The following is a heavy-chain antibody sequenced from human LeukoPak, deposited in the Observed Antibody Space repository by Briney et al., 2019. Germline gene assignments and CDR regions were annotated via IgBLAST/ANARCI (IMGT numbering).Heavy chain of an antibody. Sequence: ASVKVSCKASGYTFTGYYMHWVRQAPGQGLEWMGWINPNSGGTNYAQKFQGRVTMTRDTSISTAHMELSRLRSDDTAVYYCARSYTVVDAFDIWGQGTMVTVSS. V-gene: IGHV1-2*02. J-gene: IGHJ3*02. CDR1: GYTFTGYY. CDR2: INPNSGGT. D-gene: IGHD4-23*01. CDR3: ARSYTVVDAFDI.